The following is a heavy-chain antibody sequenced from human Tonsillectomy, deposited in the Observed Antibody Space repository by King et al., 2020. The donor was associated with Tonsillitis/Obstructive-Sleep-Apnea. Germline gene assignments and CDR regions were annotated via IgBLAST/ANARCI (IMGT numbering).Heavy chain of an antibody. CDR3: ARRRGIVATINGEPYYYYYMDV. J-gene: IGHJ6*03. D-gene: IGHD5-12*01. CDR2: IDPSDSYT. Sequence: VQLVESGAEVKKPGESLRISCKGSGYSFTSYWISWVRQMPGKGLEWMGRIDPSDSYTNYSPSFQGHVTISADKSISTAYLQWCSLKASDTAMYYCARRRGIVATINGEPYYYYYMDVWGKGTTVTVSS. V-gene: IGHV5-10-1*01. CDR1: GYSFTSYW.